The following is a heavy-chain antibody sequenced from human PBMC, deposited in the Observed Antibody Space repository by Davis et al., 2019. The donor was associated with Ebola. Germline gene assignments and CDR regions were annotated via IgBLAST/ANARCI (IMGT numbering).Heavy chain of an antibody. CDR2: IYHSGST. V-gene: IGHV4-38-2*02. J-gene: IGHJ3*02. Sequence: SETLSLTCTVSGYSISSGYYWGWIRQPPGKGLEWIGSIYHSGSTYYNPSLKSRVTISVDTSKKQFSLKLSSVTAADTAVYYCAREPNGDYDAFDIWGQGTMVTVSS. CDR3: AREPNGDYDAFDI. D-gene: IGHD4-17*01. CDR1: GYSISSGYY.